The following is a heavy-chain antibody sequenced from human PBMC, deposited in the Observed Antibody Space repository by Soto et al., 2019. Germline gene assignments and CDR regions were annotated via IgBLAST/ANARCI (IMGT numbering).Heavy chain of an antibody. Sequence: QAQVVQSGADVRKPGSSVKLSCKASEGTFNSYAIAWVRQAPGQGLEWMGGIIPYYNTLNYAQKFQDRVTITADDSTNTVYMELSSLRSDDTAVYFCASGASRWYPYFFDSWAQGTLVTVSS. CDR3: ASGASRWYPYFFDS. D-gene: IGHD6-13*01. V-gene: IGHV1-69*01. J-gene: IGHJ4*02. CDR2: IIPYYNTL. CDR1: EGTFNSYA.